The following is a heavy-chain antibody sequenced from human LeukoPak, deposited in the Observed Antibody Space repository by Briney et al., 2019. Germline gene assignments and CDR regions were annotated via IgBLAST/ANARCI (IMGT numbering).Heavy chain of an antibody. CDR2: INSDGSST. J-gene: IGHJ4*02. Sequence: GGALRLSCAPSRFTFSSYWMHWVRQAPGRGLVWVSGINSDGSSTNYADSVKGRFTISRDNAKNTLFLQMSSLRAEDTAVYYCSARSASDDYWGQGTLVTVSS. V-gene: IGHV3-74*01. D-gene: IGHD6-19*01. CDR1: RFTFSSYW. CDR3: SARSASDDY.